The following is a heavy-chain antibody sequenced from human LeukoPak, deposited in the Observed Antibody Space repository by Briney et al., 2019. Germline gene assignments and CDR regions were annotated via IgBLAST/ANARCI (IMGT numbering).Heavy chain of an antibody. CDR2: IRSDGSEN. CDR3: AKDNPIEEVPGLGPGQ. V-gene: IGHV3-30*02. D-gene: IGHD2-2*01. J-gene: IGHJ4*02. Sequence: GGSLRLSCAASGFAFSNSGMHWVRQAPGKGLEWVAFIRSDGSENFYGESVKGRFTISRDNSKNTLYLQMNSLKTEDTAVYYCAKDNPIEEVPGLGPGQWGQGTLVTVSS. CDR1: GFAFSNSG.